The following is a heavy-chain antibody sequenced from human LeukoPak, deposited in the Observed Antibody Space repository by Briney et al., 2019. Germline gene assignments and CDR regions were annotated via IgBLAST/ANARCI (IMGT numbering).Heavy chain of an antibody. J-gene: IGHJ4*02. CDR3: ARPYRDWTDPNFDY. D-gene: IGHD1-1*01. V-gene: IGHV1-2*02. CDR1: GYTFTGYY. CDR2: INPNSGGT. Sequence: RGASVKVSCKASGYTFTGYYMHWVRQAPGQGLEWMGWINPNSGGTNYAQKFQGRVTMTRDTSISTAYMELSRLRSDDTAVYYCARPYRDWTDPNFDYWGQGTLVTVSS.